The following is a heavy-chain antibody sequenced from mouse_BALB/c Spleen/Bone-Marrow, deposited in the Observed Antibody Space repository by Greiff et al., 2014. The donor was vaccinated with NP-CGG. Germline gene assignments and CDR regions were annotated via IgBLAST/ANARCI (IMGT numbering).Heavy chain of an antibody. CDR2: INPYNGGT. J-gene: IGHJ4*01. V-gene: IGHV1-18*01. CDR1: GYSFTGYT. Sequence: VQLQQPGPELVKPGASMKISCKASGYSFTGYTMNWVKQSHGKNLEWIGLINPYNGGTSYNQKFKGKATLTVDKSSSTAYMELLSLTSEDSAVYYCARHEYGNDVALDCWGQGASVTVSS. CDR3: ARHEYGNDVALDC. D-gene: IGHD2-10*02.